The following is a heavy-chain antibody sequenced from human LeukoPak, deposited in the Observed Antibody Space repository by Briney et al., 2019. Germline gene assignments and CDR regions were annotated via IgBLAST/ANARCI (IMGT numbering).Heavy chain of an antibody. V-gene: IGHV4-31*03. CDR3: ARDGGYSTRSFDY. CDR2: IYSTGST. Sequence: SQTLSLTCTVSGASIRGGGHYWNWIRQHPGKGLEWIGCIYSTGSTDYNPSLKSRVTISVDTSKNQFSLKVTSVTAADTAVYYCARDGGYSTRSFDYWGQGTLVTVSS. CDR1: GASIRGGGHY. D-gene: IGHD4-23*01. J-gene: IGHJ4*02.